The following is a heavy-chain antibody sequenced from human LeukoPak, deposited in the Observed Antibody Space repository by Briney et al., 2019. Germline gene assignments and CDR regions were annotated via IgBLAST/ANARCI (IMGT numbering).Heavy chain of an antibody. Sequence: GGSLRLSCAASGFTFSRYALNWASQAPGKGLEWVSTVSVSGGSTYYADSVKGRFTISRDNSENTLYLQMNSLRAEDTAVYYCAKDVKAGSGDYYFDYWGQGTLVTVSS. J-gene: IGHJ4*02. D-gene: IGHD3-3*01. V-gene: IGHV3-23*01. CDR1: GFTFSRYA. CDR3: AKDVKAGSGDYYFDY. CDR2: VSVSGGST.